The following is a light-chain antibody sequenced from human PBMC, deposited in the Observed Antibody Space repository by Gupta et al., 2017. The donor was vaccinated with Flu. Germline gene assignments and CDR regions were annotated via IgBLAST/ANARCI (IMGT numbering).Light chain of an antibody. V-gene: IGLV2-14*01. CDR1: TSDVGGYNS. J-gene: IGLJ2*01. CDR3: SSYTSGSTLVVA. CDR2: DVS. Sequence: QSALTQPASVSGSPGQSITISCTGTTSDVGGYNSVSWYQQRPGTAPKLMIYDVSNRPSGISNRFSGSKSGNTAPLTISGLQAEDEADYYCSSYTSGSTLVVAFGGGTKLTVL.